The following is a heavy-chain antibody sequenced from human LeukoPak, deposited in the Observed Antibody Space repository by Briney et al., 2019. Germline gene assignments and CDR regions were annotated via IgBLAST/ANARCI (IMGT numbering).Heavy chain of an antibody. Sequence: GRSLRLSCAASGFTFSSYAMHWVRQAPGKGLEWVAVISYDGSNKYYADSVKGRFTISRDNSKNTLYLQMNSLRAEDTAVYYCAREGGSYLDYYYYYMDVWGKGTTVTVSS. CDR1: GFTFSSYA. V-gene: IGHV3-30-3*01. J-gene: IGHJ6*03. D-gene: IGHD1-26*01. CDR3: AREGGSYLDYYYYYMDV. CDR2: ISYDGSNK.